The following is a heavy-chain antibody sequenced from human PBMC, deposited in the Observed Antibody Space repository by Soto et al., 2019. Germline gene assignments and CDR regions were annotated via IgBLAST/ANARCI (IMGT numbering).Heavy chain of an antibody. J-gene: IGHJ3*02. Sequence: EVQLLESGGGLVQPGGSLRLSCAASGFSFISYAMSWVRQAPGKGLEWVSAISGSGGSTYYADSVKGRFTISRDNSKNTLYLQMNSLRAEDTAVYYCAKLAVFQGGRALSVHGARENGAFDIWGQGTMVTVSS. CDR1: GFSFISYA. CDR3: AKLAVFQGGRALSVHGARENGAFDI. CDR2: ISGSGGST. V-gene: IGHV3-23*01. D-gene: IGHD3-16*01.